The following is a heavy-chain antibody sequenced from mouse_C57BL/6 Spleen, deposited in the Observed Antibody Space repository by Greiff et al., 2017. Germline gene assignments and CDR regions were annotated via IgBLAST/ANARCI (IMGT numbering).Heavy chain of an antibody. J-gene: IGHJ3*01. CDR3: ARGVYDYDGWFAY. V-gene: IGHV3-6*01. CDR2: ISYDGSN. D-gene: IGHD2-4*01. Sequence: ESGPGLAKPSQSLSLTCSVTGYSITSGYYWNWIRQFPGNKLEWMGYISYDGSNNYNPSLKNRISITRDTSKNQFFLKLNSVTTEDTATYYCARGVYDYDGWFAYWGQGTLVTVSA. CDR1: GYSITSGYY.